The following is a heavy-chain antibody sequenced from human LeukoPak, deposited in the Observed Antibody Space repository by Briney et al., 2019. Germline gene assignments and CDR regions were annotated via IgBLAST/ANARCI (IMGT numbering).Heavy chain of an antibody. V-gene: IGHV4-61*02. CDR1: SGSISTSNYY. Sequence: SETLSLTCTVSSGSISTSNYYWSWIRQPAGKGLEWIGRIYTSGSTNYNPSLKSRVTMSVDTSKNQFSLKLSSVTATDTAVYYCARDYGYSYGFDYWGQGTLVTVSS. J-gene: IGHJ4*02. D-gene: IGHD5-18*01. CDR2: IYTSGST. CDR3: ARDYGYSYGFDY.